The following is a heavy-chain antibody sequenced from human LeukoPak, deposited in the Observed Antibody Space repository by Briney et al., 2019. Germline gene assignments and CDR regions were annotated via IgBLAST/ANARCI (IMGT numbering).Heavy chain of an antibody. D-gene: IGHD3-22*01. CDR3: ARGSDDSSGYYYYYYYMDV. CDR2: ISSSSSTI. Sequence: GGSLRLSCAASGFTFSSYSMNWVRQAPGKGREWVSYISSSSSTIYYADSVKGRFAISRDNAKNSLYLQMNSLRAEDTAVYYCARGSDDSSGYYYYYYYMDVWGKGTTVTVSS. V-gene: IGHV3-48*01. J-gene: IGHJ6*03. CDR1: GFTFSSYS.